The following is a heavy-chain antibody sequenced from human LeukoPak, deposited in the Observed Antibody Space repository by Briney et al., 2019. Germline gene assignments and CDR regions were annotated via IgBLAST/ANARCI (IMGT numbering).Heavy chain of an antibody. J-gene: IGHJ5*02. CDR1: GGSISSYY. Sequence: SETLSLTCTVSGGSISSYYWSWLRQPPGRGLEWFGYIYYSGSTNYNPSLKSRVTISVDTSKDQLSLKLSSVTAADTAVYYCARGSMSGRPDNWFDPWGQGILVTVSS. V-gene: IGHV4-59*01. CDR2: IYYSGST. D-gene: IGHD6-6*01. CDR3: ARGSMSGRPDNWFDP.